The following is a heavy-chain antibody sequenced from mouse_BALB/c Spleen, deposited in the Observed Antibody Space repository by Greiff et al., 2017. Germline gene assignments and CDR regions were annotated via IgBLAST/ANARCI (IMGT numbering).Heavy chain of an antibody. Sequence: DQLQQSGAELVRSGASVKLSCTASGFNIKDYYMHWVKQRPEQGLEWIGWIDPENGDTEYAPKFQGKATMTADTSSNTAYLQLSSLTSEDTAVYYCNAGGFAYWGQGTMVTVSA. V-gene: IGHV14-4*02. J-gene: IGHJ3*01. CDR1: GFNIKDYY. CDR3: NAGGFAY. CDR2: IDPENGDT.